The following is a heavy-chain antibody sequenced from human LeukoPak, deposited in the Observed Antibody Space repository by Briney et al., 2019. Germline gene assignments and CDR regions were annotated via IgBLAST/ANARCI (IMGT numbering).Heavy chain of an antibody. Sequence: GGTLRLSCAASGFTFSSSAMSWVRQAPGKGLEWVSAISNNGGYTYYADSVQGRFTISRDNSKSTLCLQMNSLRAEDTAVYYCAKQLGYCSDGSCYFPYWGQGTLVTVSS. J-gene: IGHJ4*02. CDR2: ISNNGGYT. V-gene: IGHV3-23*01. D-gene: IGHD2-15*01. CDR1: GFTFSSSA. CDR3: AKQLGYCSDGSCYFPY.